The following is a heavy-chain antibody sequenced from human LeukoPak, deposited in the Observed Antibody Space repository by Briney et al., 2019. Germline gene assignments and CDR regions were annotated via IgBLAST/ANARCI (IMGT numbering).Heavy chain of an antibody. V-gene: IGHV3-11*05. CDR2: ITSGSSYT. CDR1: GFTFSGYY. J-gene: IGHJ4*02. Sequence: PGGSLRLTCVASGFTFSGYYLSWIRVAPGKGVECVSYITSGSSYTNYADSVKGRFTISRDNAKNSLYLQMNSLRADDTAVDYCARGPFWGQGTLVTVSS. CDR3: ARGPF.